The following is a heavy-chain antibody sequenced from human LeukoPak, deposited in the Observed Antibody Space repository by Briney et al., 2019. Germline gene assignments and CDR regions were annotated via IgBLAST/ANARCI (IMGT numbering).Heavy chain of an antibody. V-gene: IGHV4-34*01. J-gene: IGHJ4*02. CDR3: ARGRGLCYDFWSGYVF. D-gene: IGHD3-3*01. Sequence: PSETLSLTCAVYGGSFSGYYWSWIRQPPGKGLEWIGEINHSGSTNYNPSLKSRVTISVDTSKNQFSLKLSSVTAADTAVYYCARGRGLCYDFWSGYVFWGQGTLVTVSS. CDR2: INHSGST. CDR1: GGSFSGYY.